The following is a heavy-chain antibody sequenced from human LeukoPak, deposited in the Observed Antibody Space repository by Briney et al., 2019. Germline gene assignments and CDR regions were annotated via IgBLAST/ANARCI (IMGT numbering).Heavy chain of an antibody. D-gene: IGHD2-8*01. CDR3: ARSPKWYDWFDP. CDR1: XXSISSYY. CDR2: IYYSGST. J-gene: IGHJ5*02. V-gene: IGHV4-59*01. Sequence: SETLSLTCTVSXXSISSYYWSWIRQPPGKGLEWIGYIYYSGSTNYNPSLKSRVTISVDTSKNQFSLKLSSVTAADTAVYYCARSPKWYDWFDPWGQGTLVTVSS.